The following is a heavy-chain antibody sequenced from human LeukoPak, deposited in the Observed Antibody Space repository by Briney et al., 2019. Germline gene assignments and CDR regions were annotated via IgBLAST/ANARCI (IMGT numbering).Heavy chain of an antibody. D-gene: IGHD4-17*01. CDR2: ISGYNGNT. J-gene: IGHJ4*02. Sequence: ASVKVSCETSGYAFTNYGISWVQQAPGQGPEWMGWISGYNGNTNYVQKFQGRVTMTTDTSTSTAYMELRSLRSDDTAVYYCARDLSLGRQNYGEPFDYWGQGTLVTVSS. CDR1: GYAFTNYG. V-gene: IGHV1-18*01. CDR3: ARDLSLGRQNYGEPFDY.